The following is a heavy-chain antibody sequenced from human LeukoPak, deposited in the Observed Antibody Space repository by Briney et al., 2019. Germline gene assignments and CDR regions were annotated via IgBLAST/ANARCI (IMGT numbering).Heavy chain of an antibody. CDR2: IHYTGST. J-gene: IGHJ3*02. Sequence: SETLSLTCTVSGGSISSYYWSWIRQSPGKGLECIGYIHYTGSTNYNPSLKSRVTISVETSKNQFSLKLSSVTAADTAVYYCARLRTAYSSGWYRRNDAFDIWGQGTMVTVSS. D-gene: IGHD6-19*01. CDR1: GGSISSYY. CDR3: ARLRTAYSSGWYRRNDAFDI. V-gene: IGHV4-59*12.